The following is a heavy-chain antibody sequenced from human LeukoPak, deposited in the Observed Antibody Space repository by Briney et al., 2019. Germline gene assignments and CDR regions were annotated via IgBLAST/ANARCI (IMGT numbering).Heavy chain of an antibody. CDR2: IKSKTDGGTT. V-gene: IGHV3-15*01. Sequence: GGSLRLSCAASGFTFSSSAMSWVRQVPGKGREWVGRIKSKTDGGTTDYAAPVKGRFTISRDDSKNTLYLQMNSLKTEDTAVYYCTTGAHKLLWFGEVGFDYWGQGTLVTVSS. CDR1: GFTFSSSA. D-gene: IGHD3-10*01. J-gene: IGHJ4*02. CDR3: TTGAHKLLWFGEVGFDY.